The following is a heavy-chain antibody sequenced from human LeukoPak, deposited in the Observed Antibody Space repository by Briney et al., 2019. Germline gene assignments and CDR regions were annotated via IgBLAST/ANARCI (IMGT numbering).Heavy chain of an antibody. J-gene: IGHJ5*02. V-gene: IGHV4-59*01. D-gene: IGHD1-26*01. CDR2: IYYSGST. Sequence: SETLSLTCTVSGGSISSYYWSWIRQPPGKGLEWIGYIYYSGSTNYNPSLKSRVTISVDTSKNQFSLKLSSVTAADTAVYYCARGIAGYSRFWFDPCGQGTLVTVSS. CDR1: GGSISSYY. CDR3: ARGIAGYSRFWFDP.